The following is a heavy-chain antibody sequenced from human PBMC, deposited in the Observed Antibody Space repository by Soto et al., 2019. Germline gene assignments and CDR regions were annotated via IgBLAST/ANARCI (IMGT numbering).Heavy chain of an antibody. J-gene: IGHJ6*02. Sequence: LSLTCAVYGGSFSGYYWSWIRQPPGKGLEWIGEINHSGSTNYNPSLKSRVTISVDTSKNQFSLKLSSVIAADTAVYYCARVDYYYDSSGYYYDDYGMDVWAQGTTVTVSS. V-gene: IGHV4-34*01. CDR3: ARVDYYYDSSGYYYDDYGMDV. CDR2: INHSGST. CDR1: GGSFSGYY. D-gene: IGHD3-22*01.